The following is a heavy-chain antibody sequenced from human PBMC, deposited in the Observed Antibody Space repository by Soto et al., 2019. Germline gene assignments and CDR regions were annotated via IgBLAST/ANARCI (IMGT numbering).Heavy chain of an antibody. CDR2: IIPISDTT. J-gene: IGHJ6*02. CDR1: GGTFSSYA. CDR3: VRSQGSSTSLEIYYYYYYGMDV. Sequence: QVQLVQSGAEVKKPGSSVKVSCKASGGTFSSYAISWVRQAPGQGLEWMGGIIPISDTTNYAQKFQGRVTITADESASTAYMELSRLRSEDTAVYYCVRSQGSSTSLEIYYYYYYGMDVWGQGTTVTVSS. D-gene: IGHD2-2*01. V-gene: IGHV1-69*01.